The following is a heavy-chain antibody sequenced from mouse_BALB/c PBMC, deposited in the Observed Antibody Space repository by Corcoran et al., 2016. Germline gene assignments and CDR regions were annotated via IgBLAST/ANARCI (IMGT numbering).Heavy chain of an antibody. CDR2: INPYNGGT. V-gene: IGHV1-18*01. Sequence: EVQLQQSGPELVKPGASMKISCKASGYSFTGYTMNWVKQSHGKNLGWIELINPYNGGTSYNQKFKGKATLTVDKSSSTAYMELLSLTSEDSAVYYCAMITAWFAYWGQGTLVTVSA. CDR1: GYSFTGYT. CDR3: AMITAWFAY. J-gene: IGHJ3*01. D-gene: IGHD2-4*01.